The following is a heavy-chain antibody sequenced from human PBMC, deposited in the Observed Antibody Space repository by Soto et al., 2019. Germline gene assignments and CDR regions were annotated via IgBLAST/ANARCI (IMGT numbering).Heavy chain of an antibody. CDR1: GFTFSSYS. CDR2: ISSSSSYI. J-gene: IGHJ4*02. CDR3: ASTRYYDSSGRDY. V-gene: IGHV3-21*01. D-gene: IGHD3-22*01. Sequence: LSCAASGFTFSSYSMNWVRQAPGKGLEWVSSISSSSSYIYYADSVKGRFTISRDNAKNSLYLQMNSLRAEDTAVYYCASTRYYDSSGRDYWGQGTLVTVSS.